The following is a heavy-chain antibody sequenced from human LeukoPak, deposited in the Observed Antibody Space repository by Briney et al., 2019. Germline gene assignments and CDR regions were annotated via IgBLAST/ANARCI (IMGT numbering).Heavy chain of an antibody. CDR1: GFTFSSYE. J-gene: IGHJ3*02. Sequence: GGSLRLSCAASGFTFSSYEMNWVRQAPGKGLEWVAFIRYDGSNKYYADSVKGRFTISRDNSKNTLYLQMNSLRAEDTAVYYCAKAPEGSSGYYYVGAFDIWGQGTMVTVSS. CDR2: IRYDGSNK. CDR3: AKAPEGSSGYYYVGAFDI. V-gene: IGHV3-30*02. D-gene: IGHD3-22*01.